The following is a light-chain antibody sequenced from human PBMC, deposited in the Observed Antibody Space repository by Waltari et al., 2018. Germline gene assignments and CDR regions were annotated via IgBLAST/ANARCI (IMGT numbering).Light chain of an antibody. CDR3: CSYAGGGTYV. Sequence: QSALTQPASVSRPPGQSTTISCTGTSSAVEQATLAPWYQHHPDKTPNLMIYEVAKRPSGVSNRFSGSKSGNTASLTISGLQAEDEADYYCCSYAGGGTYVFGRGTKVTVL. J-gene: IGLJ1*01. CDR2: EVA. CDR1: SSAVEQATL. V-gene: IGLV2-23*02.